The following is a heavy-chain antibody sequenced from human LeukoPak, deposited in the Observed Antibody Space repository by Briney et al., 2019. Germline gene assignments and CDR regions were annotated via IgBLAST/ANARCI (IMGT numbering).Heavy chain of an antibody. CDR1: GYTFTSYD. V-gene: IGHV1-8*01. D-gene: IGHD3-22*01. CDR2: MNPNSGNT. Sequence: ASVKVSCKASGYTFTSYDINWVRQATGQGLEWMGWMNPNSGNTGYAQKFQGRVTMTRNTSISTAYMELSSLRSEDTAVSYCARRSPAWYYYDSSGYRNLDYWGQGTLVTVSS. J-gene: IGHJ4*02. CDR3: ARRSPAWYYYDSSGYRNLDY.